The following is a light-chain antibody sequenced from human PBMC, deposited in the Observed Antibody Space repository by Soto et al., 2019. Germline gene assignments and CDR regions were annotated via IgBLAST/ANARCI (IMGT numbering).Light chain of an antibody. CDR3: SSCTSSSTLV. CDR1: SSDVGGYNF. CDR2: DVT. J-gene: IGLJ2*01. V-gene: IGLV2-14*01. Sequence: QSALTQPASVSGSPGQSITISCTGTSSDVGGYNFVSWYQQHPGKAPKLMIYDVTNRPSGVSNRFSGSKSGNTASLTISGLQAEDEGDYYCSSCTSSSTLVFGGGTKVTVL.